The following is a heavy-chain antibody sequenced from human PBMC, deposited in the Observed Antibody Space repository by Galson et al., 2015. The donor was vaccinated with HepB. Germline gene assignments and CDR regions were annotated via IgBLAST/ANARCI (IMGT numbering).Heavy chain of an antibody. D-gene: IGHD3-16*01. CDR1: GYTFTGYY. V-gene: IGHV1-2*02. J-gene: IGHJ3*02. Sequence: SVKVSCKASGYTFTGYYMHWVRQAPGQGLEWMGWINPNSGVTDSAKRLQGRVTMTRDTSINTAYMELSRLRSDDTAVYYCARLSWGYDVFDIWGQGTMVTVS. CDR3: ARLSWGYDVFDI. CDR2: INPNSGVT.